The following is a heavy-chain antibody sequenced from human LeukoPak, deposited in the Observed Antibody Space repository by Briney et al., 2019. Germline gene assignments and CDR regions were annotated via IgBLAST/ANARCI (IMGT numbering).Heavy chain of an antibody. CDR3: ARGQYCSGGSCYRRGYGMDV. CDR2: INHSGST. V-gene: IGHV4-34*01. D-gene: IGHD2-15*01. Sequence: PSETPSLTCAVYGGSFSGYYWSWIRQPPGKGLEWIGEINHSGSTNYNPSLKSRVTISVDTSKNQFSLKLSSVTAADTAVYYCARGQYCSGGSCYRRGYGMDVWGKGTTVTVSS. CDR1: GGSFSGYY. J-gene: IGHJ6*04.